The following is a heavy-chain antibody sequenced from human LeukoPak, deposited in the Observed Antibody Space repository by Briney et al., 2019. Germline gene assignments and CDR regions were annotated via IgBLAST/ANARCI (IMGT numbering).Heavy chain of an antibody. CDR2: INPSGGST. Sequence: GLVNVSCTASRYTFTSYYMHWVRQAPGTGLEWMGIINPSGGSTSHAQTFQGRVTITRDTSTSKVYMELGSLRSEDTAVYYGARDVRRWEIAAAGSAFDYWGQGTHVTLSS. D-gene: IGHD6-13*01. V-gene: IGHV1-46*01. J-gene: IGHJ4*02. CDR3: ARDVRRWEIAAAGSAFDY. CDR1: RYTFTSYY.